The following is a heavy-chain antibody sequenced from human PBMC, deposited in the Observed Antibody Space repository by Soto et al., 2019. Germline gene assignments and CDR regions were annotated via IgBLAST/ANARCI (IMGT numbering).Heavy chain of an antibody. CDR1: GYAFTNYG. CDR2: INVYNGNT. CDR3: ARGVGSGSYYNQYNWFDP. D-gene: IGHD3-10*01. Sequence: ASVKVSCKASGYAFTNYGISWVRQAPGQGLEWMGWINVYNGNTKYAQKVQGRVTMTTDTSTSTAYMELRSLRSDDTAVYYCARGVGSGSYYNQYNWFDPWGQGTLVTVSS. J-gene: IGHJ5*02. V-gene: IGHV1-18*01.